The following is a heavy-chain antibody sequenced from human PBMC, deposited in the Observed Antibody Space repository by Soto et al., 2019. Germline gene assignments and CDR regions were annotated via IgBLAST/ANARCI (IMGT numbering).Heavy chain of an antibody. CDR2: ISSSSSYI. Sequence: EVQLVESGGGLVKPGGSLRLSCAASGFTFSSYSMNWVRQAPGKGLEWVSSISSSSSYIYYADSVKGRFTISRDNAKNSLYLQMNSLRAEDTAVYYCARGGEWELLYYYYYGMDVWGQGTTVTVSS. CDR1: GFTFSSYS. V-gene: IGHV3-21*01. D-gene: IGHD1-26*01. CDR3: ARGGEWELLYYYYYGMDV. J-gene: IGHJ6*02.